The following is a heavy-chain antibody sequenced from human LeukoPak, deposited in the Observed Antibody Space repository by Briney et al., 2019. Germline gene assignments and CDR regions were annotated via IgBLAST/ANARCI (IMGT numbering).Heavy chain of an antibody. CDR1: GFTDSTKY. D-gene: IGHD2-2*01. CDR2: ITSDGIST. CDR3: ARDWYHAIDY. J-gene: IGHJ4*02. V-gene: IGHV3-74*03. Sequence: GGSLRLSCAASGFTDSTKYMTWVRQPPGKGLVWVARITSDGISTTYAESVKGRFTISRDNAKNTLYLQMNSLRAEDTAVYYCARDWYHAIDYWGQGALVTVSS.